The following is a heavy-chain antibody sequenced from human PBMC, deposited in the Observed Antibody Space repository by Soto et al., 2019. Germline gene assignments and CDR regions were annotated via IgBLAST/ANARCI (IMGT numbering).Heavy chain of an antibody. D-gene: IGHD2-21*02. J-gene: IGHJ4*02. Sequence: GGSLRLSCAASGFTFSSYAMHWVRQAPGKGLEWVAVISYDGSNKYYADSMKGRFTISRDNSKNTLYLQMNSLRAEDTAVYYCASLVTAHRSTSDYWGQGTLVTVSS. CDR2: ISYDGSNK. CDR1: GFTFSSYA. V-gene: IGHV3-30-3*01. CDR3: ASLVTAHRSTSDY.